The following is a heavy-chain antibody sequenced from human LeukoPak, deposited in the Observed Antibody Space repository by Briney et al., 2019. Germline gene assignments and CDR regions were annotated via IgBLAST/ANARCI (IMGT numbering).Heavy chain of an antibody. CDR3: ARETSSGWWNY. J-gene: IGHJ4*02. Sequence: XWTWIRQSPSGCLEWLGRKYYRSNWYNAYAVSVKSRITINPDTSKNQFSLQLNSVAAEDTAVYYCARETSSGWWNYWGQGTLVTVSS. D-gene: IGHD6-19*01. CDR2: KYYRSNWYN. V-gene: IGHV6-1*01. CDR1: X.